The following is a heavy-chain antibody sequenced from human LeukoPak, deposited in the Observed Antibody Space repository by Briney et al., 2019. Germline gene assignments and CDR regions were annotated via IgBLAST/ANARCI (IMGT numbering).Heavy chain of an antibody. CDR3: ARLRTSSHPDYYGMDV. V-gene: IGHV4-59*08. J-gene: IGHJ6*02. Sequence: SETLSLTCTVSGDSISSYYWSWIRQPPGKGLEWIGFIYSSGNINYNPSHKSRVTLPVDTSKNQFSLKLSSVTAADTAVYYCARLRTSSHPDYYGMDVWGQGTTVTVSS. D-gene: IGHD6-6*01. CDR2: IYSSGNI. CDR1: GDSISSYY.